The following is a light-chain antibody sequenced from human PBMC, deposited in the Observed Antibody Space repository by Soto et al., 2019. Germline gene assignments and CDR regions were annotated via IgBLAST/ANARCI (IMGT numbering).Light chain of an antibody. V-gene: IGLV2-23*02. J-gene: IGLJ2*01. CDR2: EVS. CDR1: SSDVGAYDF. CDR3: CSYAGSATL. Sequence: QSVLTQPASVSGSPGQSITISCTGTSSDVGAYDFVSWYQQHPDKAPKLMIYEVSNRPSGVSNRFSGSRSDNTASLTISGLQAEDEADYYCCSYAGSATLFAGGTKLTVL.